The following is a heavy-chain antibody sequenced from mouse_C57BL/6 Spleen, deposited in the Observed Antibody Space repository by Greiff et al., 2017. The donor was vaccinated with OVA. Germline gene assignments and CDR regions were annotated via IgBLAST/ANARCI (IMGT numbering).Heavy chain of an antibody. J-gene: IGHJ1*03. Sequence: EVQLQQSGPELVKPGASVKISCKASGYTFTDYYMNWVKQSHGKSLEWIGDINPNNGGTSYNQKFKGKATLTVDKSSSTAYMELRSLTSEDSAVYYCASSDYTWYFDVWGTGTTVTVSA. CDR1: GYTFTDYY. CDR2: INPNNGGT. CDR3: ASSDYTWYFDV. D-gene: IGHD2-4*01. V-gene: IGHV1-26*01.